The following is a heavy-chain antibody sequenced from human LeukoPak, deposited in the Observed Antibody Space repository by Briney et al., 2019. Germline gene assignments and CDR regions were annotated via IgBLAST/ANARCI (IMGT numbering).Heavy chain of an antibody. Sequence: SETLSLTCAVYGGSFSNYYWGWIRQPPGKGLEWIGEINHSGRTNYNSSLKSRVTISVDTSKNQFSLKLSSVTAADTAVYYCARGRDSGYASWDYWGQGTLVTVSS. D-gene: IGHD5-12*01. CDR3: ARGRDSGYASWDY. CDR2: INHSGRT. V-gene: IGHV4-34*01. CDR1: GGSFSNYY. J-gene: IGHJ4*02.